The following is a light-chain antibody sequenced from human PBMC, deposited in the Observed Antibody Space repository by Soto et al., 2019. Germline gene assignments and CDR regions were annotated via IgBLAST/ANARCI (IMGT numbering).Light chain of an antibody. J-gene: IGLJ1*01. V-gene: IGLV1-47*02. CDR2: TNN. CDR1: RPSIGSNH. CDR3: QSYDSSLSGSRV. Sequence: QSVLTQPPSASGTPGQRVTISCSGSRPSIGSNHVYWYQQLPGMAPKLLIYTNNQRPSGVPDRFSGSKSGTSASLAITGLQAEDEADYYCQSYDSSLSGSRVFGTGTKLTVL.